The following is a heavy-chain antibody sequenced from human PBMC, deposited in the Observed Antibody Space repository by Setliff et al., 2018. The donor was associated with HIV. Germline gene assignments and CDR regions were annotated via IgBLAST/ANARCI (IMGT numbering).Heavy chain of an antibody. V-gene: IGHV4-4*07. D-gene: IGHD3-16*01. CDR2: IFDSGTT. CDR1: TDSISNFH. J-gene: IGHJ5*02. CDR3: ARDRSKYGTGSSAYNWFDP. Sequence: SETLSLTCSVSTDSISNFHWSWMRQPAGKGLEWIGRIFDSGTTHYNPSLKSRVTMSIDTSKNQFSLKLNSVTAADTAVYFCARDRSKYGTGSSAYNWFDPWGLGTRVTVS.